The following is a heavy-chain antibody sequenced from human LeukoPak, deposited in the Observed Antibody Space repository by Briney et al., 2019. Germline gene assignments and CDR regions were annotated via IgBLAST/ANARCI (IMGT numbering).Heavy chain of an antibody. CDR3: ARGDYYDSSGYLDY. CDR1: GLNFSTYS. D-gene: IGHD3-22*01. CDR2: ISTSSRTI. J-gene: IGHJ4*02. Sequence: GGSLRLSCAASGLNFSTYSMNWVRQAPGKGLEWVSYISTSSRTIYYADSVRGRSTISRDNAKNSLYLQMNSLRAEDTAVYYCARGDYYDSSGYLDYWGQGTLVTVSS. V-gene: IGHV3-48*01.